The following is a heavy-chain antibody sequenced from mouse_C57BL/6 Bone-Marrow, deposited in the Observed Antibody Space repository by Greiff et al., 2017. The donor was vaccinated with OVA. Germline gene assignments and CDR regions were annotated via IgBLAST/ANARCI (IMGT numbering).Heavy chain of an antibody. D-gene: IGHD1-1*01. Sequence: DVKLQESGAELVRPGASVKLSCTASGFNIKDDYMHWVKQRPEQGLEWIGWIDPENGDTEYASKFQGKATITADTSSNTAYLQLSSLTSEDTAVYYCTTDYYGSRGYAMDDWGQGTSVTVSS. J-gene: IGHJ4*01. CDR1: GFNIKDDY. V-gene: IGHV14-4*01. CDR3: TTDYYGSRGYAMDD. CDR2: IDPENGDT.